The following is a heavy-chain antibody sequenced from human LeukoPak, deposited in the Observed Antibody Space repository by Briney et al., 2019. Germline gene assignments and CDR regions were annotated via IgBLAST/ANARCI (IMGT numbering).Heavy chain of an antibody. CDR2: IYYSGST. Sequence: SETLSLTCTVSGGSISSGDYYWSWIRQPPGKGLEWIGYIYYSGSTYYNPSLKSRVTISVDTSKNQFSLKLSSVTAADMAVYYCARYYGSGKITDWGQGTLVTVSS. V-gene: IGHV4-30-4*01. D-gene: IGHD3-10*01. CDR3: ARYYGSGKITD. CDR1: GGSISSGDYY. J-gene: IGHJ4*02.